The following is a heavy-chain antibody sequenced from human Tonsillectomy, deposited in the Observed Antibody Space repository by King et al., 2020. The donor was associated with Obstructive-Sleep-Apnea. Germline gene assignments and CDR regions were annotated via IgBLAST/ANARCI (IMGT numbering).Heavy chain of an antibody. CDR3: ASHRTTDAITTLGY. J-gene: IGHJ4*02. CDR1: GFIFSTYW. D-gene: IGHD3-22*01. CDR2: IKQDGSEN. V-gene: IGHV3-7*03. Sequence: DVQLVESGGGLVQPGRSLRLSCSASGFIFSTYWMSWVLQAPGKGLEWVANIKQDGSENYYLDSVKGRFTISRDNAKNSLYLQMNSLRAEETAVYYCASHRTTDAITTLGYWGQGTLVTVSS.